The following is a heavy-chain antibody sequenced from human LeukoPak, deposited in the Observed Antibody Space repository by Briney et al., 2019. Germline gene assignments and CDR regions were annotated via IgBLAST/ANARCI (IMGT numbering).Heavy chain of an antibody. Sequence: GASVKVSCKASGGTFSSYAISWVRQAPGQGLEWMGGIIPIFGTANYAQKFQGRVTITADESTSTAYMELSSLRSEDTAVYYCARCLADSSGEVPFYFDYWGQGTLVTVS. CDR1: GGTFSSYA. CDR2: IIPIFGTA. CDR3: ARCLADSSGEVPFYFDY. J-gene: IGHJ4*02. D-gene: IGHD3-22*01. V-gene: IGHV1-69*13.